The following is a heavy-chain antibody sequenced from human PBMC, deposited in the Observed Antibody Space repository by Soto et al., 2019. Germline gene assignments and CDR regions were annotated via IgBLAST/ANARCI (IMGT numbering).Heavy chain of an antibody. CDR2: IFPDDSDT. J-gene: IGHJ4*02. Sequence: GESLKISCKASGYIIKNYWIGWVRQMPGQGLEWMGIIFPDDSDTRYSPSFQGHVTISVDKSISTAYVQWSSLRASDSAIYYCFRGGVTSRTFDYWGQGTLVTVSS. CDR1: GYIIKNYW. CDR3: FRGGVTSRTFDY. V-gene: IGHV5-51*01. D-gene: IGHD3-16*01.